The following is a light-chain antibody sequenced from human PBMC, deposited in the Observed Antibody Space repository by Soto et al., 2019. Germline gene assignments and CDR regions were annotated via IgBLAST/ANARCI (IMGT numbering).Light chain of an antibody. CDR2: AAS. CDR1: QSVSSSY. CDR3: QQYGSSPRT. Sequence: EIVLTQSPGTLSLSPGERATLSCRASQSVSSSYLAWYQEKPGQAPRHLIYAASSRATGIPDRFSGSGSGTDFTLTISRLEPEDFAVYSCQQYGSSPRTFGQGTKVEIK. V-gene: IGKV3-20*01. J-gene: IGKJ1*01.